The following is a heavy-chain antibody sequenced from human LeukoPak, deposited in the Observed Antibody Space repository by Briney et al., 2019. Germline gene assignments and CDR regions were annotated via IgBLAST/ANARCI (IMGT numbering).Heavy chain of an antibody. CDR3: ARVDLGSDRPDY. J-gene: IGHJ4*02. V-gene: IGHV4-59*08. CDR1: GDSINNYY. D-gene: IGHD6-25*01. Sequence: SETLSLTCTVSGDSINNYYWSWIRQPPGKGLEWIGYIYYSGSTSYNPSLRSRVTISVDTSKNQFSLKLRSVTAADTAIYYCARVDLGSDRPDYWGQGTLVTVSS. CDR2: IYYSGST.